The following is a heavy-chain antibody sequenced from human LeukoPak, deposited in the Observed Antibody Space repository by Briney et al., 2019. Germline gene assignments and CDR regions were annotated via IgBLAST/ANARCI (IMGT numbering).Heavy chain of an antibody. D-gene: IGHD6-19*01. CDR1: GYTFTGYY. Sequence: GASVKVSCKPSGYTFTGYYLHWLRHAPGQGLEWLGWISPNTGATISAQRFQGRVTLTRDTSINTAYMELTTLTSDDTAVYYCARDRVGSGWPRPYYFEHWGKGALVTVSS. CDR3: ARDRVGSGWPRPYYFEH. J-gene: IGHJ4*02. V-gene: IGHV1-2*02. CDR2: ISPNTGAT.